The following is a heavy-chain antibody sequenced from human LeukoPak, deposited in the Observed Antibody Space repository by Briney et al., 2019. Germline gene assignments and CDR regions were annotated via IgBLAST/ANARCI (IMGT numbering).Heavy chain of an antibody. CDR2: IIPIFGTA. D-gene: IGHD3-10*01. CDR3: ARVRRYYGSGYYFDY. CDR1: GGTFSSYA. Sequence: ASVTVSCRASGGTFSSYAISWVRQAPGQGLEWMGGIIPIFGTANYAQKFQGRVTITADESTSTAYMELSSLRSEDTAVYYCARVRRYYGSGYYFDYWGQGTLVTVSS. J-gene: IGHJ4*02. V-gene: IGHV1-69*13.